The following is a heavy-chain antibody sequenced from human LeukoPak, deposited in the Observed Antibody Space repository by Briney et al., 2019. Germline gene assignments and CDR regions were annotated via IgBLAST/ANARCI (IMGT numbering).Heavy chain of an antibody. CDR3: VRDGYSSVPFDI. CDR1: GFTFSTYW. CDR2: IKTDGSTT. D-gene: IGHD6-25*01. V-gene: IGHV3-74*01. J-gene: IGHJ3*02. Sequence: PGGSLRLSCAASGFTFSTYWMHWVRQAPGKGLVWVSHIKTDGSTTSYADSVKGRFTISRDNARNTLYLQMNSLRAEDTAVYYCVRDGYSSVPFDIWGQGTMVTVSS.